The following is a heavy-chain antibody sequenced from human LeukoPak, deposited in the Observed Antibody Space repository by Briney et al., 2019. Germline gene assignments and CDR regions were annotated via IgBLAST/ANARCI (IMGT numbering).Heavy chain of an antibody. CDR3: ARTFIIVAVVDY. CDR1: GYTFTGYY. V-gene: IGHV1-2*02. Sequence: GASVKVSCTASGYTFTGYYMHWVRQAPGQGLEWMGWINPNSGGTKYAQKFQGRVTMTRDTSISTAYMDLSRLRSDDTAVYYCARTFIIVAVVDYWGQGTLVTVSS. CDR2: INPNSGGT. D-gene: IGHD5-12*01. J-gene: IGHJ4*02.